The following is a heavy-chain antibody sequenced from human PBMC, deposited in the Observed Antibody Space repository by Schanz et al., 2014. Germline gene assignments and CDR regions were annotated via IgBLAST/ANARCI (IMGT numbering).Heavy chain of an antibody. J-gene: IGHJ4*02. D-gene: IGHD5-12*01. V-gene: IGHV3-33*08. CDR2: LWHDGSKK. CDR1: GFTLSNYA. CDR3: ARDFHGYGPHLDY. Sequence: VQLLESGGGLVQPGGSLRLSCAASGFTLSNYAMSWVRQAPGKGLEWVAILWHDGSKKYYADSVKGRFTVSRDNSKNTLYLQLNSLRAEDTAVYYCARDFHGYGPHLDYWGQGSLVTVSS.